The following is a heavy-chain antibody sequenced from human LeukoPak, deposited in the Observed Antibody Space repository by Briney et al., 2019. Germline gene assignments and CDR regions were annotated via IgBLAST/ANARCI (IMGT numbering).Heavy chain of an antibody. CDR3: ARTQTDDYYGSGSYYNAYHFDY. CDR1: GFTFSDYY. CDR2: ISSSSSYT. J-gene: IGHJ4*02. V-gene: IGHV3-11*06. Sequence: SGGSLRLSCAASGFTFSDYYMSWIRQAPGKGLEWVSYISSSSSYTNYADSVKGRSTISRDNAKNSLYLQMNSLRAEDTAVYYCARTQTDDYYGSGSYYNAYHFDYWGQGTLVTVSS. D-gene: IGHD3-10*01.